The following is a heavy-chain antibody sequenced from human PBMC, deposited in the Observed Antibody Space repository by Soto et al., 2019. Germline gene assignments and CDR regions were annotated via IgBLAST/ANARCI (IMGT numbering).Heavy chain of an antibody. J-gene: IGHJ4*02. CDR1: GFTFSSYA. V-gene: IGHV3-23*01. CDR2: ISGSGGST. Sequence: EVQLLESGGGLVQPGGSLRLSCAASGFTFSSYAMSWVRQAPGKGLEWVSVISGSGGSTYYADSVKGRFTISRDNSKXXXXXXXXXXXXXXXXXXXXXXXXXXXXXXXXXXXXXYWGQGTLVTVSS. CDR3: XXXXXXXXXXXXXXXXXY.